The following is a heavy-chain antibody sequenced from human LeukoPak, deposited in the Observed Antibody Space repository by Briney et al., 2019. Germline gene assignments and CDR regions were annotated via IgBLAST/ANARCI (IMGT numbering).Heavy chain of an antibody. CDR1: GGSCDDYY. D-gene: IGHD4-11*01. J-gene: IGHJ3*01. V-gene: IGHV4-34*01. Sequence: SETLSLTCAVYGGSCDDYYCSWLRQPPGKGLEWIGEIHPSGIFYYNSSLLSRVTISIDTSKSQFSLRLTSVTAADTALYYCARPMTTITNDAFDLWGQGTMVTVSS. CDR3: ARPMTTITNDAFDL. CDR2: IHPSGIF.